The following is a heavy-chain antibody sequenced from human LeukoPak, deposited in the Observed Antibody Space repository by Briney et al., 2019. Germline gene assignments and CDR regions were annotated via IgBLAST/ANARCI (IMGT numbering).Heavy chain of an antibody. D-gene: IGHD6-19*01. J-gene: IGHJ4*02. V-gene: IGHV3-21*01. Sequence: GGSLRLSCAASGFTFSSYSTNWVRQAPGKGLEWVSSISSSSSYIYYADSVKGRFTISRDNAKNSLYLQMNSLRAEDTAVYYCARERIAVAGTSFDYWGQGTLVTVSS. CDR3: ARERIAVAGTSFDY. CDR2: ISSSSSYI. CDR1: GFTFSSYS.